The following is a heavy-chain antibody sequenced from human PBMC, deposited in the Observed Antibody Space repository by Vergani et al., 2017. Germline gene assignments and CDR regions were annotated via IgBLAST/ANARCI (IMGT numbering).Heavy chain of an antibody. V-gene: IGHV7-4-1*02. J-gene: IGHJ5*02. CDR3: AGGYGHYGGYFDP. Sequence: QVQMVQSGSELKKPGASLKVSCKASGYTFTSYTINWVRQAPGQGLEWMGWINTNTGHATYAPGFIGRFVFSLETSANTAYLQISSLRSEDSGVYYCAGGYGHYGGYFDPWGQGTLVTVSS. CDR1: GYTFTSYT. D-gene: IGHD4-17*01. CDR2: INTNTGHA.